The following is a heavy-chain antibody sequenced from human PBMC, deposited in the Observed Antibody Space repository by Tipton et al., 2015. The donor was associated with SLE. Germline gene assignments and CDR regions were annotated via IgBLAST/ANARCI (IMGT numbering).Heavy chain of an antibody. Sequence: RSLRLSCAASGFTFSSYGMHWVRQAPGKGLVWVAVIWYDGSNKYYADSVKGRFTISRDNSKNTLYLQMNSLRAEDTAVYYCARDLIGSYGYFDYWGQGTFVT. CDR2: IWYDGSNK. V-gene: IGHV3-33*01. J-gene: IGHJ4*02. CDR3: ARDLIGSYGYFDY. D-gene: IGHD1-26*01. CDR1: GFTFSSYG.